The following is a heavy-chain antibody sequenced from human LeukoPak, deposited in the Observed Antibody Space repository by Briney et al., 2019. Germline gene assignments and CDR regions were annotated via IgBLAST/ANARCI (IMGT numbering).Heavy chain of an antibody. CDR2: INPNSGVT. V-gene: IGHV1-2*06. D-gene: IGHD3-10*01. J-gene: IGHJ4*02. CDR1: GYTFTGYY. Sequence: ASVKVSCKASGYTFTGYYMHWVRQAPGQGLEWMGRINPNSGVTNLAQKFQGRVTMTRDTSINTVYMQLSRLRSDDTAVYYCARWEGIWFGDGTDYWGQGTLVTVSS. CDR3: ARWEGIWFGDGTDY.